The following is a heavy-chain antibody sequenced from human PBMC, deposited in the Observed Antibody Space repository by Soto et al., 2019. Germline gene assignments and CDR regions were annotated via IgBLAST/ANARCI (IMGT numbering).Heavy chain of an antibody. D-gene: IGHD2-8*01. CDR2: ISYDGSNK. Sequence: PGGSLRLSCAASGFTFSSYGMHWVRQAPGKGLEWVAVISYDGSNKYYADSVKGRFTISRDNSKNTLYLQMNSLRAEDTAVYYCAKDGIVLMVYASSTWFDPWGQGTLVTVSS. J-gene: IGHJ5*02. CDR1: GFTFSSYG. CDR3: AKDGIVLMVYASSTWFDP. V-gene: IGHV3-30*18.